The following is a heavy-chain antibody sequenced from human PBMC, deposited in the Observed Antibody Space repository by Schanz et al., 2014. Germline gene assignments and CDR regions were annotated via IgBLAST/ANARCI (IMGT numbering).Heavy chain of an antibody. Sequence: EVQLLESGGGLVRPGGSLRLSCAASGFTFSNHALSWVRQAPGKGLGWVSGIGGSGDSTHYADSVKGRFIISRGNYKKTLYLQVNSRRDEDAAVDYCAKHVRSLNGNDYWGQGTLVTVSS. CDR1: GFTFSNHA. CDR3: AKHVRSLNGNDY. J-gene: IGHJ4*02. CDR2: IGGSGDST. D-gene: IGHD3-9*01. V-gene: IGHV3-23*01.